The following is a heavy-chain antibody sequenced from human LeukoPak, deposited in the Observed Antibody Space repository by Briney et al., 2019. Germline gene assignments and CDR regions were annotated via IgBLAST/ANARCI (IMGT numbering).Heavy chain of an antibody. V-gene: IGHV3-23*01. D-gene: IGHD2-8*01. Sequence: GGSLRLSCAASGFTFSSYAMSWVRQAPGKGLEWVSAISGSGGSTYYADSMKGRFTISRDNSKNTLYLQMNSLRAEDTAVYYCAKGRYCTNGVCLSRFDPWGQGTLVTVSS. J-gene: IGHJ5*02. CDR3: AKGRYCTNGVCLSRFDP. CDR1: GFTFSSYA. CDR2: ISGSGGST.